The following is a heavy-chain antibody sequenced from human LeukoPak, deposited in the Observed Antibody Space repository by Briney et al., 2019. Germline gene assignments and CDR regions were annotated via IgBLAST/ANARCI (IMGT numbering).Heavy chain of an antibody. J-gene: IGHJ6*02. CDR3: AKGSFSPYYYYGMDV. CDR1: GFTLSSYA. CDR2: ITYDGSNK. V-gene: IGHV3-30*04. Sequence: GRSLRLSCAASGFTLSSYAMHWVRQAPGKGLEWVAVITYDGSNKYYADSVKGRFPISRDNSKNTLYLQMNSLRAEDTAVYYCAKGSFSPYYYYGMDVWGQGTTFTVSS. D-gene: IGHD1-26*01.